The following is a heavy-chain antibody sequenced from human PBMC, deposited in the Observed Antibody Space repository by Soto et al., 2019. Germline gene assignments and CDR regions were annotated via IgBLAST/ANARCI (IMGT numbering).Heavy chain of an antibody. J-gene: IGHJ6*02. D-gene: IGHD5-18*01. CDR1: GFTFSSYS. CDR2: ISSSSSYI. V-gene: IGHV3-21*01. CDR3: ARGLRGYRYGPGDYGMDV. Sequence: GGSLRLSCAASGFTFSSYSMNWVRQAPGKGLEWVSSISSSSSYIYYADSVKGRFTISRDNAKNSLYLQMNSLRAEDTAVYYCARGLRGYRYGPGDYGMDVWAQGTTVTVSS.